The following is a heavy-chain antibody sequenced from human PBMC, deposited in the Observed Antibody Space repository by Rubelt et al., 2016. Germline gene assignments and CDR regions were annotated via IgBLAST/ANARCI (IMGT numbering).Heavy chain of an antibody. D-gene: IGHD2-2*01. Sequence: EVQLLESGGGLVQPGGSLRLSCAASGFTFSSYAMSWVRQAPGKGLEWVSAISRAGNSTYYADSVKDRFTLPRYNSTNMLDLHMSSLRAEDMAVYYCVKGGYSSSWYRGDYWGQGTLVTGSS. CDR1: GFTFSSYA. V-gene: IGHV3-23*01. CDR2: ISRAGNST. J-gene: IGHJ4*02. CDR3: VKGGYSSSWYRGDY.